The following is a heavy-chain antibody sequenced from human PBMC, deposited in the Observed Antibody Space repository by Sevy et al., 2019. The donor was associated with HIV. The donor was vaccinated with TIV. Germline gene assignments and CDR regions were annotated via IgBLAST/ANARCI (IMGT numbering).Heavy chain of an antibody. D-gene: IGHD2-21*01. J-gene: IGHJ6*03. CDR1: EYTFTNYG. V-gene: IGHV1-18*01. Sequence: ASVKVSCKASEYTFTNYGISWVRQAPGQGLEWMGWISGRNGDTNYAQKFQGRVTMTTDTSTSTVYMELRSLRSDDTAVYYCTRDSWTKDYSHYMDLWGKGTTVTVSS. CDR3: TRDSWTKDYSHYMDL. CDR2: ISGRNGDT.